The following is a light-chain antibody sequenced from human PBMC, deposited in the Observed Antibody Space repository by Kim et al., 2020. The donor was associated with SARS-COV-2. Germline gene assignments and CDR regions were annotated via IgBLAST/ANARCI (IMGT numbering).Light chain of an antibody. V-gene: IGLV4-69*01. J-gene: IGLJ3*02. CDR3: QTWATGIRV. CDR1: SGHNNFA. Sequence: ASVKLSCTLSSGHNNFAIAWHQQQPEEGPRYLMKVNGDGSHNKGVGVPDRFSGSSSGADRYLIISSLQSEDEADYYCQTWATGIRVFGGGTQLTVL. CDR2: VNGDGSH.